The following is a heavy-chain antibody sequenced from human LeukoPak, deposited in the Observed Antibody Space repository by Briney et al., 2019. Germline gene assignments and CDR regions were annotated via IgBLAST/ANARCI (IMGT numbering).Heavy chain of an antibody. Sequence: SETLSLTCAVSGGSISSSNWWSWVRQPPGKGLEWIGSIYYSGSTYYNPSLKSRVTISVDTSKNQFSLKLSSVTAADTAVYYCAGTYYYDSSGYWGQGTLVTVSS. D-gene: IGHD3-22*01. V-gene: IGHV4-4*02. CDR1: GGSISSSNW. CDR2: IYYSGST. CDR3: AGTYYYDSSGY. J-gene: IGHJ4*02.